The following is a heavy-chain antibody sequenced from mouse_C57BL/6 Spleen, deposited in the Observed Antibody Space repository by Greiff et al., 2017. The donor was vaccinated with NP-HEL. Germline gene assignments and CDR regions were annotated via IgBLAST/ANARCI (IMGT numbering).Heavy chain of an antibody. CDR2: IYPGDGDT. CDR3: ARNYGSSHFDY. CDR1: GYAFSSSW. V-gene: IGHV1-82*01. J-gene: IGHJ2*01. D-gene: IGHD1-1*01. Sequence: QVQLQQSGPELVKPGASVKISCKASGYAFSSSWMNWVKQRPGKGLEWIGRIYPGDGDTNNNGKFKGKATLTADKSSSTAYMQLSSLTSEDSAVYFCARNYGSSHFDYWGQGTTLTVSS.